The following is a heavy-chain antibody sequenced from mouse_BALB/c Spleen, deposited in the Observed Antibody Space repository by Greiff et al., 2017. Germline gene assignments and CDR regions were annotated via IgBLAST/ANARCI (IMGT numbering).Heavy chain of an antibody. CDR2: IYPGGGYT. CDR1: GYTFTNYW. J-gene: IGHJ3*01. Sequence: QVQLQQSGAELVRPGTSVKISCKASGYTFTNYWLGWVKQRPGHGLEWIGDIYPGGGYTNYNEKFKGKATLTADTSSSTAYMQLSSLTSEDSAVYFCARSYYGNYWFAYWGQGTLVTVSA. V-gene: IGHV1-63*02. CDR3: ARSYYGNYWFAY. D-gene: IGHD2-10*01.